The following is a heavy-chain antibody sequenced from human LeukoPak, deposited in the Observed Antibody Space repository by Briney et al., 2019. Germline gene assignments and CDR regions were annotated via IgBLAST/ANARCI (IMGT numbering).Heavy chain of an antibody. CDR2: ISYDGSNK. CDR1: GFTFSSYA. V-gene: IGHV3-30-3*01. CDR3: AREGYYYDSSGYSYYYYGMDV. D-gene: IGHD3-22*01. Sequence: GGSLRLSCAASGFTFSSYAMYWVRQAPGKGLEWVAVISYDGSNKYYADSVKGRFTISRDNSKNTLYLQMNSLRAEDTAVYYCAREGYYYDSSGYSYYYYGMDVWGQGTTVTVSS. J-gene: IGHJ6*02.